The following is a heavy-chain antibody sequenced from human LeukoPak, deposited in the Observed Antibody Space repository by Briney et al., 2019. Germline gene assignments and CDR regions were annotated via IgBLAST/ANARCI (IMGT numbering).Heavy chain of an antibody. D-gene: IGHD2-2*01. J-gene: IGHJ6*03. V-gene: IGHV3-48*04. CDR1: GFTFSVYG. CDR3: VRDFEVPAAAPDYYYFYYMDV. CDR2: ISSGGATI. Sequence: GGSLRLSCAVSGFTFSVYGMNWVRQAPGKGLEWLSQISSGGATIYYADSVKGRFTVSRDNVENSLFLQLNSLRVDDTAVYYCVRDFEVPAAAPDYYYFYYMDVWGTGTTVTVSS.